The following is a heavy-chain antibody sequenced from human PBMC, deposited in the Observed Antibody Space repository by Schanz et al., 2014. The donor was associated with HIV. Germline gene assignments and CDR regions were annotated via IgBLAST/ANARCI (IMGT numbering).Heavy chain of an antibody. CDR2: MNPRSGNT. CDR1: GYTFSSND. CDR3: ARRRGWGSYRYFPYGLDV. J-gene: IGHJ6*02. Sequence: QVQLVQSGAGVKKPGASVRVSCKASGYTFSSNDINWVRQASGQGLEWVGWMNPRSGNTGYAQKFQGRGTFTRSASLTTAYLRLSSLTSDDTAVYYCARRRGWGSYRYFPYGLDVWGQGTTVTVSS. V-gene: IGHV1-8*03. D-gene: IGHD3-16*02.